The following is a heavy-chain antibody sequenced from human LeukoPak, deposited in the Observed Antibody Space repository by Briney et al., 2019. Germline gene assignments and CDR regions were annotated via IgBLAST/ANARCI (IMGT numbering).Heavy chain of an antibody. J-gene: IGHJ6*02. CDR1: GFTFSNHA. V-gene: IGHV4-59*11. CDR2: IYSSGNT. D-gene: IGHD2-2*01. CDR3: ASLDLGYCSSTSCPEDGDV. Sequence: TGGSLRLSCAASGFTFSNHAMHWVRQSPGKGLEWIASIYSSGNTHSNPSLKSRVSISVDTSKNQVSLKLSSVTAADTAVYYCASLDLGYCSSTSCPEDGDVWGQGTTVTVSS.